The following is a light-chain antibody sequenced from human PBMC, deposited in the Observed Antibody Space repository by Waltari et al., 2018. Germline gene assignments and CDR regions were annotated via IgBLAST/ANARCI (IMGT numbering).Light chain of an antibody. CDR3: CSYVGLGTYV. Sequence: QSGLAQPASASGSPGQSITITCTGTSRDVGNYTLFSWYQQRPGKAPRLLIYEVTKRAPGTSDRFSASKSGNTASLSISGLQAQEDEADYYCCSYVGLGTYVFGTGTKVTV. CDR1: SRDVGNYTL. CDR2: EVT. J-gene: IGLJ1*01. V-gene: IGLV2-23*02.